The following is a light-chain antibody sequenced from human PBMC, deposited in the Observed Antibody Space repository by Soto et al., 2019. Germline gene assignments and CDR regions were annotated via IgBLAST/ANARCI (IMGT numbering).Light chain of an antibody. CDR2: GSS. Sequence: DIQMTQSPSSLSASVGDRVTITCQASQGITNYLNWYQQKPGKAPKLLIYGSSNLETGVPSRFSGSGSGKDFTFTISSLPAEDIATYFCQQYDSGFNFGQGKRLEIK. CDR1: QGITNY. V-gene: IGKV1-33*01. CDR3: QQYDSGFN. J-gene: IGKJ5*01.